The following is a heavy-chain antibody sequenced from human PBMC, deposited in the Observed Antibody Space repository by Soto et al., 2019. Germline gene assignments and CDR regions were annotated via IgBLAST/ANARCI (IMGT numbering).Heavy chain of an antibody. Sequence: QVQLQESGPGLVKPSGTLSLTCAVSGGSISSSNWWSWARQPPGKGLEWIGEIYHSGSTSYNPSLKSRVTISVDKSKNQFSLRLNSVTAADTAVYYCARAEQSRHYYGSGTTSDWGQVTLVTVSS. CDR3: ARAEQSRHYYGSGTTSD. V-gene: IGHV4-4*02. J-gene: IGHJ4*02. CDR1: GGSISSSNW. CDR2: IYHSGST. D-gene: IGHD3-10*01.